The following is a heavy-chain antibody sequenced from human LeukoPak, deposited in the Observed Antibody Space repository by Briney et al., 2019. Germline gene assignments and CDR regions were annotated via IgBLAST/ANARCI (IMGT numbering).Heavy chain of an antibody. V-gene: IGHV1-69*05. CDR1: GYAFTSYG. CDR3: ARVSGGYSGYGYFDY. J-gene: IGHJ4*02. D-gene: IGHD5-12*01. Sequence: SVKVSCKASGYAFTSYGISWVRQAPGQGLEWMGGIIPIFGTANYAQKFQGRVTITTDESTSTAYMELSSLRSEDTAVYYCARVSGGYSGYGYFDYWGQGTLVTVSS. CDR2: IIPIFGTA.